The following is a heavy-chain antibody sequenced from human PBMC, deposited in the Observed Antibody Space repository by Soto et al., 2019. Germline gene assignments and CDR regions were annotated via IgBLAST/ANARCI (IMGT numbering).Heavy chain of an antibody. CDR1: GFTFSSYA. CDR2: ISYDGSNK. J-gene: IGHJ4*02. V-gene: IGHV3-30-3*01. CDR3: ARDSRGYCSGGSCYSMGY. Sequence: QVQLVESGGGVVQPGRSLRLSCAASGFTFSSYAMHWVRQAPGKGLEWVAVISYDGSNKYYADSVKGRFTISRDNSKNTLYLQMNSLRAEDTAVYYCARDSRGYCSGGSCYSMGYWGQGTLVTVSS. D-gene: IGHD2-15*01.